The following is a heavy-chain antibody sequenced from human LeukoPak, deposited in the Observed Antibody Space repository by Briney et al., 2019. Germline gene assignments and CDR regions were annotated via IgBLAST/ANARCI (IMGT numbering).Heavy chain of an antibody. CDR1: GYSFTDYY. Sequence: ASVKVSCKTSGYSFTDYYMHWVRQAPGQGLEWMGWINPNSGGTCSAQKFQGRVTMTRDMSITTVYMEVSWLTSDDTAIYYCARADRLDGGPYLIGPWGQGTLVTVS. D-gene: IGHD2-21*01. CDR3: ARADRLDGGPYLIGP. V-gene: IGHV1-2*02. J-gene: IGHJ5*02. CDR2: INPNSGGT.